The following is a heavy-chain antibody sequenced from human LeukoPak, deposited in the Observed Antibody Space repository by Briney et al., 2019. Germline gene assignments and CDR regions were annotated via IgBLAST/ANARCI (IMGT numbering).Heavy chain of an antibody. CDR2: INGDGSLN. J-gene: IGHJ4*02. Sequence: GGSLRLSCAASGFTFSTSWMTWVRQAPGKGLEWVANINGDGSLNGHVASVKGRFTISRDNAKNSEYLQMISLRSEDTAVYYCARGLYTMIRGVIVVWGQGTLVTASS. CDR1: GFTFSTSW. CDR3: ARGLYTMIRGVIVV. V-gene: IGHV3-7*03. D-gene: IGHD3-10*01.